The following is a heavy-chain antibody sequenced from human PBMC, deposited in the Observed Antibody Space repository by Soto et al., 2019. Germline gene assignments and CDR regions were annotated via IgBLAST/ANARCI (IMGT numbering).Heavy chain of an antibody. Sequence: TSETLSLTCTVSGASISYGGSWWSWIRQSPGKGLEWIGYISHLENTYFHPSFKSRLTMSIDRSRNQFSLNLSSVTAADRAVYYCVRGGGYDPFDYWGQGVLVTVSS. V-gene: IGHV4-30-2*06. CDR3: VRGGGYDPFDY. CDR1: GASISYGGSW. J-gene: IGHJ4*02. D-gene: IGHD5-12*01. CDR2: ISHLENT.